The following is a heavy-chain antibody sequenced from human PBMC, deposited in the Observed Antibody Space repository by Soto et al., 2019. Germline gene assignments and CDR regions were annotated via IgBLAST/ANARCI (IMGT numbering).Heavy chain of an antibody. CDR3: AKGPLDSYYYYRDV. CDR1: GFTFSSYA. Sequence: EVQLLESGGGLVQPGGSLRLSCAASGFTFSSYAMSWVRQAPGKGLEWVSAISGSGGSTYYADSVKGRFTISRDNSKNPLYRKRNSRRAEDRAVYYGAKGPLDSYYYYRDVGGKGPTVPV. J-gene: IGHJ6*03. V-gene: IGHV3-23*01. CDR2: ISGSGGST.